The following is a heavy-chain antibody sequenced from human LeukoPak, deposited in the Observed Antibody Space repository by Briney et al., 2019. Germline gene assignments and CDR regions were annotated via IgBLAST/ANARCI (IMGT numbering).Heavy chain of an antibody. CDR1: GFTVSSNY. CDR3: ARERWLQLFDY. J-gene: IGHJ4*02. CDR2: IYSGGST. V-gene: IGHV3-66*01. Sequence: PGGSLRLSCAASGFTVSSNYMSWVRQAPGKGLEWVSVIYSGGSTYYADSVKGRFTISRDNSKNTLYLQMNSLRAEDMAVYYCARERWLQLFDYWGQGTLVTVSS. D-gene: IGHD5-24*01.